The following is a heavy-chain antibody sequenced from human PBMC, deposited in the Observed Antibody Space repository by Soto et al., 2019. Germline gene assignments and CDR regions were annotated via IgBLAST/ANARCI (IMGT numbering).Heavy chain of an antibody. CDR1: GGSISSSNS. Sequence: SETLSLTCAVSGGSISSSNSWSWVRQPPGKGLEWIGEIYHSGSTNYNPSLRSRVTISVDKSKNQFSLNLSSVTAADTAVYFCVRGLAESRSYYFDYWGPGTLVTVS. J-gene: IGHJ4*02. D-gene: IGHD6-19*01. CDR3: VRGLAESRSYYFDY. CDR2: IYHSGST. V-gene: IGHV4-4*02.